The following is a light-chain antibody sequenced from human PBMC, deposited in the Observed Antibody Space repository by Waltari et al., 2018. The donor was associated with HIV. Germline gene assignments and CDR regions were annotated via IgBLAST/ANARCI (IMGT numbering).Light chain of an antibody. CDR3: QHYGGSPLYT. CDR1: QTINNNF. Sequence: EIVLTQSPGTLSLSPGETATLSCSASQTINNNFFAWYQQSSGQAPRLLIYGVSSRATGIPDRFRASGSGTDFTLTISRLEPEDFAVYYCQHYGGSPLYTFGQGTKLEIK. J-gene: IGKJ2*01. V-gene: IGKV3-20*01. CDR2: GVS.